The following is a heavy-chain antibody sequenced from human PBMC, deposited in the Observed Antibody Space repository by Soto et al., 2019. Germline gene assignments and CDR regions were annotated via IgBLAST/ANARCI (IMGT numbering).Heavy chain of an antibody. Sequence: ASVKVSCKASGYSFTDYHIHWVRQAPGQGLEWLGRINPKSGGTSTAQKFQGWVTMTRDRSISTVYMELTRLRSDDTAVYFSAGGHSTDCSNGVCSFFYNHEMDVWGQGTTVTVSS. V-gene: IGHV1-2*04. CDR3: AGGHSTDCSNGVCSFFYNHEMDV. CDR1: GYSFTDYH. CDR2: INPKSGGT. D-gene: IGHD2-8*01. J-gene: IGHJ6*02.